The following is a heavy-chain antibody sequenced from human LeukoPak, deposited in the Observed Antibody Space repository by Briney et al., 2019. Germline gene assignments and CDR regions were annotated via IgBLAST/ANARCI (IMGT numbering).Heavy chain of an antibody. D-gene: IGHD5-18*01. Sequence: GGSLRLSCAASGFTFSSYAMSWVRQAPGKGLEWVSTISGSGGSTYYAASVKGRFTISRDNSKNTPYLQMNSLRAEDTAVYYCAKMVKAVHFDYWAREPWSPSPQ. J-gene: IGHJ4*02. V-gene: IGHV3-23*01. CDR2: ISGSGGST. CDR3: AKMVKAVHFDY. CDR1: GFTFSSYA.